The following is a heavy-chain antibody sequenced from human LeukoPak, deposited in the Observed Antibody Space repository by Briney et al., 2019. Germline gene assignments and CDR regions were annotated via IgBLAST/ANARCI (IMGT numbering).Heavy chain of an antibody. J-gene: IGHJ4*02. Sequence: SETLSLTCTVSGGSISSSSYFWGWIRQPPGKGLEWIGCIYYSGSTYYNPSLKSRVTISVDTSKNQFSLKLSSVTAADTAVYYCARLRGITIFGVARTGYFDYWGQGTLVTVSS. CDR3: ARLRGITIFGVARTGYFDY. V-gene: IGHV4-39*01. CDR2: IYYSGST. CDR1: GGSISSSSYF. D-gene: IGHD3-3*01.